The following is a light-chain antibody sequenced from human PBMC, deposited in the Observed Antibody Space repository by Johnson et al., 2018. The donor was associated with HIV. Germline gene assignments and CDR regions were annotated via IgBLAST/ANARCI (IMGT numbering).Light chain of an antibody. J-gene: IGLJ1*01. CDR3: GTWDSSLSAVYV. V-gene: IGLV1-51*01. CDR1: SSNIGNNY. Sequence: QPVLTQPPSVSAAPGQKVTISCSGSSSNIGNNYVSWYQQLPGTAPKLLIYDNNKRPSGIPDRFSGSKSGTSATLDITGLQTGDEADYYCGTWDSSLSAVYVFGTGTTVIVL. CDR2: DNN.